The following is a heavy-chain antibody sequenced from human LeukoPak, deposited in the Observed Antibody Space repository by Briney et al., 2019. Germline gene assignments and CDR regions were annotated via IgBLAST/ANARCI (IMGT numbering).Heavy chain of an antibody. D-gene: IGHD4-17*01. CDR1: GFTFSSYG. CDR3: AKDPKGTTVTTSWFDP. CDR2: IRYDGSNK. Sequence: GGSLRLSCAASGFTFSSYGMHWVRQAPGKGLEWVAFIRYDGSNKYYADSVKGRFTISRDNSKNTLYLQMNSLRAEDTAVYYCAKDPKGTTVTTSWFDPWGQGTLVTVSS. J-gene: IGHJ5*02. V-gene: IGHV3-30*02.